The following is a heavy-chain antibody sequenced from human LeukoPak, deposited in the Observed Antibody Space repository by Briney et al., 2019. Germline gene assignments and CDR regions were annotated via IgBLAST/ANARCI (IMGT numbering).Heavy chain of an antibody. Sequence: GGSLRLSCAASGFTFSSYWMSWVRQAPGKGLEWVANIKKDGSEKYYVDAVKGRFTISRDNAKTSLYLQMNSLRAEDTAVYYCTRDPRNLDYWGQGTLVTVSS. V-gene: IGHV3-7*01. J-gene: IGHJ4*02. CDR1: GFTFSSYW. D-gene: IGHD1-14*01. CDR3: TRDPRNLDY. CDR2: IKKDGSEK.